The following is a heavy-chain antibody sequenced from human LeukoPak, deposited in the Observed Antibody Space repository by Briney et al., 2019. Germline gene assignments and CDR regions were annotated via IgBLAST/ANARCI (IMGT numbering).Heavy chain of an antibody. D-gene: IGHD6-19*01. CDR1: GYTFINYG. CDR3: ARDRAWLGYFDY. CDR2: ISAYNDKT. Sequence: ASVKVSCKASGYTFINYGISWVRQAPGQGLEWMGWISAYNDKTNYAQRLQDRVTMTTDTSTSTAYMELRSLRSDDTAVYYCARDRAWLGYFDYWGQGTLVTVSS. J-gene: IGHJ4*02. V-gene: IGHV1-18*01.